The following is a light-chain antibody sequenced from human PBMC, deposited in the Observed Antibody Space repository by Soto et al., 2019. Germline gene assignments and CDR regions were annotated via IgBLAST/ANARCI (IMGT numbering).Light chain of an antibody. V-gene: IGKV1-5*03. CDR3: QQCNDYPWT. CDR1: QSISNW. J-gene: IGKJ1*01. Sequence: DIQMTQSPSTLSASVGDRVTITCRASQSISNWLAWYQQKPGKAPKLLIYKASSLESGVPSRFSVSASGTEFSLTISSLQPDDFATYYCQQCNDYPWTFGQGTKVDIK. CDR2: KAS.